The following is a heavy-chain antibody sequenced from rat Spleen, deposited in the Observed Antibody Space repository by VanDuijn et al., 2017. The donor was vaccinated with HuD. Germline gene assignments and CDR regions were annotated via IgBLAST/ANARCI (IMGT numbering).Heavy chain of an antibody. V-gene: IGHV5-29*01. J-gene: IGHJ2*01. CDR1: GFTFSDYG. CDR3: VRHGYTRYYFDY. D-gene: IGHD1-9*01. Sequence: EVKLVESGGGLVQPGRSLKLSCAASGFTFSDYGMAWVRQAPTKGLEWVATISYGDSSGHSSTYYPDSVQGRFTISRHNAKSTLYLQMDSLRSEDTATYYCVRHGYTRYYFDYWGQGVMVTVSS. CDR2: ISYGDSSGHSST.